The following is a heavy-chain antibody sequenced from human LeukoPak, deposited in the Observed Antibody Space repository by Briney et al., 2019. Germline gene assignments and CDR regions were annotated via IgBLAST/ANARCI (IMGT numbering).Heavy chain of an antibody. CDR1: NGSISSYH. CDR3: ARLRVSGSYLYYFDY. J-gene: IGHJ4*02. V-gene: IGHV4-4*09. Sequence: PSGTLSLTCTVSNGSISSYHWSWVRQPPGKGLEWIGYILTSGTTNYNPSLKSRLTISVDTSKNRFTLKLSSVTAADTAVYYCARLRVSGSYLYYFDYWGQGTLVTVSS. CDR2: ILTSGTT. D-gene: IGHD3-10*01.